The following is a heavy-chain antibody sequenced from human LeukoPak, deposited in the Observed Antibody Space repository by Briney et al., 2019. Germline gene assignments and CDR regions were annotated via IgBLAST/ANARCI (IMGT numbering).Heavy chain of an antibody. CDR1: GGSISSGGYS. Sequence: SQTLSLTCAVSGGSISSGGYSYNWIRQPPGKGLEWIGYIYNSGSTSYNPSLKSRVTMSVDTSKNQFSLKLSFVTAADTAVYYCARGWGPAYCGGDCHRHFDYWGQGALVTVSS. D-gene: IGHD2-21*02. V-gene: IGHV4-30-4*07. CDR2: IYNSGST. J-gene: IGHJ4*02. CDR3: ARGWGPAYCGGDCHRHFDY.